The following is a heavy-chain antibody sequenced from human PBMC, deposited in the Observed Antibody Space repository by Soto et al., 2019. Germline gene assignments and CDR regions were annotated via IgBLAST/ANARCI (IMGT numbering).Heavy chain of an antibody. CDR2: IKQDGSEK. CDR1: GFTFSSYW. Sequence: GGSLRLSCAASGFTFSSYWMSWVRQAPGKGLEWVANIKQDGSEKYYVDSVKGRFTISRDNAKNSLYLQMNSLSAEDTDVYYCARRHLAPHNYYYGMDVWGQGTTVTVSS. CDR3: ARRHLAPHNYYYGMDV. V-gene: IGHV3-7*03. D-gene: IGHD3-3*02. J-gene: IGHJ6*02.